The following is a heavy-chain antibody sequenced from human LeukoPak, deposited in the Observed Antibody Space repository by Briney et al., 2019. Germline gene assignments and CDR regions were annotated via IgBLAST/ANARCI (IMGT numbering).Heavy chain of an antibody. Sequence: PSETLSLTCAVYGGSFSGYYWSWIRQPPGKGLEWIGGINHSGSTNYNPSLKSRVTISVDTSKNQFSLKLSSVTAADTAVYYCARWGGAALDYWGQGTLVTVSS. CDR2: INHSGST. D-gene: IGHD1-26*01. J-gene: IGHJ4*02. CDR1: GGSFSGYY. CDR3: ARWGGAALDY. V-gene: IGHV4-34*01.